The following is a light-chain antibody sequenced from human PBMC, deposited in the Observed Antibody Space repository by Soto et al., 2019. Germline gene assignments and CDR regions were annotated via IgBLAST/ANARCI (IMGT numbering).Light chain of an antibody. CDR2: DVG. V-gene: IGLV2-11*01. CDR3: RAYTARSIMV. J-gene: IGLJ3*02. CDR1: SSDVGGYNY. Sequence: QSVLTQPRSVSGSPGQSVTISCTGTSSDVGGYNYVSWYQQHPGKAPKLMIYDVGKRPSGISSRFSGSRSGNTASLTISGLQPEDEGDSYSRAYTARSIMVFGGGTKIT.